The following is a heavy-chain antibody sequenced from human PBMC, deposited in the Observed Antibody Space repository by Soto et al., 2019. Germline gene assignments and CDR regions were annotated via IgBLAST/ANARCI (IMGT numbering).Heavy chain of an antibody. Sequence: TLSLTCTVSGGSINSNNYYWAWIRQPPGKGLAWIASIYYDGSTYYNPSLKSRVSISVDTSKNHFSLKLSSATAADTAVYYCAKVVVAATRHADFDSWGQGTLVTVSS. CDR2: IYYDGST. D-gene: IGHD2-15*01. CDR3: AKVVVAATRHADFDS. J-gene: IGHJ4*02. V-gene: IGHV4-39*02. CDR1: GGSINSNNYY.